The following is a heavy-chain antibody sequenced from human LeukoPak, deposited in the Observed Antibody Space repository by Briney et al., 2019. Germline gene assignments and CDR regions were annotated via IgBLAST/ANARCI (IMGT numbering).Heavy chain of an antibody. J-gene: IGHJ6*02. Sequence: GGSLRLSCAASGFTFSSYSMTWVRQAPGKGLEWVSYISSSSSTIYYADSVKGRFTISRDNAKNSLYLQMNSLRDEDTAVYYCARDLVGPPDYYYGMDVWGQGTTVTVSS. V-gene: IGHV3-48*02. CDR3: ARDLVGPPDYYYGMDV. D-gene: IGHD2-8*02. CDR2: ISSSSSTI. CDR1: GFTFSSYS.